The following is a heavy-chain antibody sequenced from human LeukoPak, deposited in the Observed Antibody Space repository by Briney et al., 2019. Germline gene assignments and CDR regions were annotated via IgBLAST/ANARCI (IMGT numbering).Heavy chain of an antibody. CDR2: IGTAGDT. Sequence: SGGSLRLSCAASGFTFSSYDMYWVRQATGKGLEWVSAIGTAGDTYYPGSVKGRFTISRDNAKNSLYLQMNSLRAEDTVVYYCARYQGYDILTGYLYYYYGMDVWGQGTTVTVSS. J-gene: IGHJ6*02. D-gene: IGHD3-9*01. CDR1: GFTFSSYD. CDR3: ARYQGYDILTGYLYYYYGMDV. V-gene: IGHV3-13*01.